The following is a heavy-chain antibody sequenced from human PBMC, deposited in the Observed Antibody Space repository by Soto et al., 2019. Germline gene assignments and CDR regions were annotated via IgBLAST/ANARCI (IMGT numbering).Heavy chain of an antibody. CDR1: GYTFTSYD. CDR2: MNPNSGNT. CDR3: ARVSSSYGMDV. D-gene: IGHD6-13*01. V-gene: IGHV1-8*01. J-gene: IGHJ6*02. Sequence: ASVKGSCKASGYTFTSYDINWVRQATGQGLEWMGWMNPNSGNTGYAQKFQGRVTITADESTSTAYMELSSLRSEDTAVYYCARVSSSYGMDVWGQGTTVTVSS.